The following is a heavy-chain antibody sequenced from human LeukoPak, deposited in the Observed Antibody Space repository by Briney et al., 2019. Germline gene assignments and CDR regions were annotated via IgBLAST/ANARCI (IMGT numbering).Heavy chain of an antibody. CDR3: ASRNYYDSSGYYPRPTHDAFDI. CDR2: IYYSGST. V-gene: IGHV4-59*01. CDR1: GGSFSGYY. D-gene: IGHD3-22*01. J-gene: IGHJ3*02. Sequence: SETLSLTCAVYGGSFSGYYWSWIRQPPGKGLEWIGYIYYSGSTNYNPSLKSRVTISVDTSKNQFSLKLSSVTAADTAVYYCASRNYYDSSGYYPRPTHDAFDIWGQGTMVTVSS.